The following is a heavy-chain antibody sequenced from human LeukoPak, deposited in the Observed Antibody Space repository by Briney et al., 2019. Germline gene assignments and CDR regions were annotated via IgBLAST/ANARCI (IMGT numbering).Heavy chain of an antibody. V-gene: IGHV3-30-3*01. CDR1: GFTFSSYA. D-gene: IGHD3-22*01. CDR2: ISYDGSNK. Sequence: GRSLRLSCAASGFTFSSYAMHWVRQAPGKGLEWVAVISYDGSNKYYADSVKGRFTISRDNSKNTLYLQMNSLRAEDTAVYYCARAPMYYYDSSGYLLCWGQGTLVTVSS. CDR3: ARAPMYYYDSSGYLLC. J-gene: IGHJ4*02.